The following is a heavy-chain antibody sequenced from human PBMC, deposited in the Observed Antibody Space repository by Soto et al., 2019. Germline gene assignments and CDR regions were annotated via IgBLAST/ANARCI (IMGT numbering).Heavy chain of an antibody. CDR2: IKQDGSEK. V-gene: IGHV3-7*01. Sequence: GGSLRLSCAASGFTFSSYWMSWVRQAPGKGLEWVANIKQDGSEKFYVDSAKGRFTISRDNAKNSLYLQMNNLRAEDTAVYYCARSHIVVVVAATINWFDPWGQGTLVTVSS. CDR3: ARSHIVVVVAATINWFDP. J-gene: IGHJ5*02. D-gene: IGHD2-15*01. CDR1: GFTFSSYW.